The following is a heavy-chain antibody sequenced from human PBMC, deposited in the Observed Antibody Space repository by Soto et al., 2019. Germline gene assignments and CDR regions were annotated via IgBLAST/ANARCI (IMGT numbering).Heavy chain of an antibody. V-gene: IGHV3-53*01. CDR3: ARVSSPFGY. CDR2: IYSSGNK. Sequence: GGSLRLSCAFSVCTVRSNYMNWVRHSPGKWLEWVSVIYSSGNKYYADSVKGRFTMSRDTSNNTVFLQMNSLRAEDTAVYYCARVSSPFGYWGQGTLVIVS. CDR1: VCTVRSNY. D-gene: IGHD3-16*01. J-gene: IGHJ4*02.